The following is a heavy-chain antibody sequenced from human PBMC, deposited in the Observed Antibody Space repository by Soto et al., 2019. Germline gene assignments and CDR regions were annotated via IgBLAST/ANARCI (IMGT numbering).Heavy chain of an antibody. CDR1: GLTFNTSG. Sequence: GGSLRLSCEVSGLTFNTSGMHWVRQAPGKGLEWLAVISYDEATQYYGDTVKGRFTISRDNSKNTLFLHMGRLRAEDTAMYYCANKAPVTNYLYYGMDVWGLGTTVTVSS. CDR2: ISYDEATQ. J-gene: IGHJ6*02. CDR3: ANKAPVTNYLYYGMDV. D-gene: IGHD4-17*01. V-gene: IGHV3-30*18.